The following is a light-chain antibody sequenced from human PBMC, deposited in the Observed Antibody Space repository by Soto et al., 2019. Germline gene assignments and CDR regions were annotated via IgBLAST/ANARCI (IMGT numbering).Light chain of an antibody. CDR1: QSVSSSY. V-gene: IGKV3-20*01. CDR2: GAS. J-gene: IGKJ5*01. CDR3: QQYNSYSIT. Sequence: EIVLTQSPGTLSLSPGERATLSCRASQSVSSSYLAWYQQKPGQAPRLLIYGASSRATGIPDRFSGSGSGTDFTLTISSLQPDDFATYYCQQYNSYSITFGQGTRLEIK.